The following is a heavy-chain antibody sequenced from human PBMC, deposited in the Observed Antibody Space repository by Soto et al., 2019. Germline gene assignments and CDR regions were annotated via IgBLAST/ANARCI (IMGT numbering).Heavy chain of an antibody. CDR3: ASSLVVYGAFDI. V-gene: IGHV3-64*02. CDR2: ISSNGGST. Sequence: PGXSLRLSCAASGFTFSSNAMHWVIQAPGKGLEYVSAISSNGGSTYYADSVKGRFTISRDNSKNTLYLQMGRMRAEDMAVYYCASSLVVYGAFDIWGQGTMVTVSS. J-gene: IGHJ3*02. CDR1: GFTFSSNA. D-gene: IGHD2-21*01.